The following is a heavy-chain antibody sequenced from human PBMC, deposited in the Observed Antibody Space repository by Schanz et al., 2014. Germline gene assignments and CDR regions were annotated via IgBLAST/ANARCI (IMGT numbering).Heavy chain of an antibody. Sequence: QVQLVQSGAEVKKPGSSVKVSCTASGGTFSTYTISWVRQAPGQGLEWMGRIIPILGIANYAQKFQDKVTITADTSTTTAYMELSGLRSEDTAVYYCARDRLECGAECYSVEVFEIWGQGTLXIVSS. CDR3: ARDRLECGAECYSVEVFEI. J-gene: IGHJ4*02. V-gene: IGHV1-69*08. CDR2: IIPILGIA. D-gene: IGHD2-21*01. CDR1: GGTFSTYT.